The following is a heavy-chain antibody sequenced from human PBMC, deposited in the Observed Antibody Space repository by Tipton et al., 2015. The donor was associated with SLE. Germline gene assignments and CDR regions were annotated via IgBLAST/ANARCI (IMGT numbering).Heavy chain of an antibody. CDR2: INHVGST. CDR3: ARGYCSGGSGPLDY. Sequence: TLSLTCAVYGGSFSAYYWSWIRQPPGKGLEWIGEINHVGSTNDNPSLRSRVTISVDTSKNQFSLRLSSVTAADTAVYYCARGYCSGGSGPLDYWGQGTLVTVSS. V-gene: IGHV4-34*01. D-gene: IGHD2-15*01. CDR1: GGSFSAYY. J-gene: IGHJ4*02.